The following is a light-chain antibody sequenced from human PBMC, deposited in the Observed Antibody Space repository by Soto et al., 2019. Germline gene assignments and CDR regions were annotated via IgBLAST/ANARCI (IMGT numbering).Light chain of an antibody. Sequence: QSVLTQPPSASGTPGQRVTISCSGSSSNIGSNAVNWYQQFPGTAPKLLIYTDNQRPSGVPDRISGSKSGTSASLAISGLQSEDEADYLCAAWDGSLNADVFGTGTKLTVL. J-gene: IGLJ1*01. CDR2: TDN. V-gene: IGLV1-44*01. CDR3: AAWDGSLNADV. CDR1: SSNIGSNA.